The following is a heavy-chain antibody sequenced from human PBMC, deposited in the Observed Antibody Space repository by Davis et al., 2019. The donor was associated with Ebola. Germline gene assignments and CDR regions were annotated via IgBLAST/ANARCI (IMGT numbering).Heavy chain of an antibody. J-gene: IGHJ6*02. D-gene: IGHD6-13*01. V-gene: IGHV3-7*03. CDR2: IKQDGSEK. CDR1: GFIFNTYW. Sequence: GGSLRLSYAASGFIFNTYWMTWVRQAPGKGLEWVANIKQDGSEKYYVDSVKGRFTISRDNAKNSLYLQMNSLRAEDTALYYCARTYSSSWHYYYGMDVWGQGTTVTVSS. CDR3: ARTYSSSWHYYYGMDV.